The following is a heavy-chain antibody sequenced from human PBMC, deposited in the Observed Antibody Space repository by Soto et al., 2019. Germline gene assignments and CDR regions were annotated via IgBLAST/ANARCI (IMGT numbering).Heavy chain of an antibody. D-gene: IGHD3-22*01. CDR3: ARSYDSSPGDYFDY. CDR2: ISSSSSTI. Sequence: GGSLRLSCAASGFTFSSYSMNWVRQAPGKGLEWVSYISSSSSTIYYADSVKGRFTISRDNAKNSLYLQMNSLRDEDTAVYYCARSYDSSPGDYFDYWGQGTLVTVSS. J-gene: IGHJ4*02. CDR1: GFTFSSYS. V-gene: IGHV3-48*02.